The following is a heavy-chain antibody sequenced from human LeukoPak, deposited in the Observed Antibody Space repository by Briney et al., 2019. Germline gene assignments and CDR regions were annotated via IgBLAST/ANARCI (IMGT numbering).Heavy chain of an antibody. D-gene: IGHD5-12*01. Sequence: GGSLRLSCAASGFTFSSFAMNWVRQAPGKGLEWVSTVSGSTGVTYYADSVKGRFTISRDNAKNTLYLQMNSLRAEDTAVYYCARGISRGYSGYDPFDYWGQGTLVTVSS. CDR1: GFTFSSFA. CDR2: VSGSTGVT. J-gene: IGHJ4*02. V-gene: IGHV3-23*01. CDR3: ARGISRGYSGYDPFDY.